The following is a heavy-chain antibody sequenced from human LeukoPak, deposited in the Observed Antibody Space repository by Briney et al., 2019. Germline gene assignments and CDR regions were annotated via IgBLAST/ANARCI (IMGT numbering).Heavy chain of an antibody. CDR2: IYSGGST. CDR3: AREWVVPAALARIDYYYYGIDV. V-gene: IGHV3-66*01. D-gene: IGHD2-2*01. CDR1: GFTVSSNY. J-gene: IGHJ6*02. Sequence: GGSLRLSCAASGFTVSSNYMSWVRQAPGKGLEWVSVIYSGGSTYYADSVKGRFTISRDNSKNTLYLQMNSLRAEDTAVYYCAREWVVPAALARIDYYYYGIDVWGQGTTVTVSS.